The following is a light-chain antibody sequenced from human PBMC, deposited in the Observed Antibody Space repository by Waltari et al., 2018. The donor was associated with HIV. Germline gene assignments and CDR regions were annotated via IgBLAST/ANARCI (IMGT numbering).Light chain of an antibody. CDR3: GTWDSSLSVVV. CDR2: DNN. J-gene: IGLJ2*01. V-gene: IGLV1-51*01. CDR1: TSTIGNHT. Sequence: QSVLTQPPAVSAAPCQMLTISSSGPTSTIGNHTLSCYQHLPRTAPKLLIYDNNKRPSGIPDRFSGSKSGTSATLGITGLQTADEADYYCGTWDSSLSVVVFGGGTKLTVL.